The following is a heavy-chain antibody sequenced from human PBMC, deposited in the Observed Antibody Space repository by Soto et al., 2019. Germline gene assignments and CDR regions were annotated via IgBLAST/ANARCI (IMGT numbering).Heavy chain of an antibody. J-gene: IGHJ4*02. CDR1: GFTFSSYS. D-gene: IGHD5-12*01. CDR2: ISYDGTNE. V-gene: IGHV3-30-3*01. Sequence: PGGSLRLSCAAFGFTFSSYSMHWVRQAPGKGLEWVAVISYDGTNEYYAASVKGRFTISRDNSKNTLNLHMNSLRPEDTAVYYCARVYSSLDYGIDYWGQGTLVTVSS. CDR3: ARVYSSLDYGIDY.